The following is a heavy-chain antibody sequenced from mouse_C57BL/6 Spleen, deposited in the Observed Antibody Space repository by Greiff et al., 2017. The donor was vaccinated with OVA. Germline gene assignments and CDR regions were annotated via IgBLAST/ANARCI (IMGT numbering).Heavy chain of an antibody. V-gene: IGHV1-62-2*01. CDR1: GYTFTEYT. CDR3: ARHEGDYGWGYYAMDY. CDR2: LYPGSGSI. J-gene: IGHJ4*01. Sequence: QVQLQQSGAELVKPGASVKLSCKASGYTFTEYTIHWVEQRSGQGLEWIGWLYPGSGSIKYNEKFKDKATLTADKSSSTVYMELSRLTSEDSAVYFCARHEGDYGWGYYAMDYWGQGTSVTVSS. D-gene: IGHD1-2*01.